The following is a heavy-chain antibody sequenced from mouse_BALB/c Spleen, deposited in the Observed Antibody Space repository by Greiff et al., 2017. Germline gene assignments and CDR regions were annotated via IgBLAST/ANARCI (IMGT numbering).Heavy chain of an antibody. D-gene: IGHD1-1*01. CDR3: ARSNYYGSRYFDV. Sequence: DVKLVESGGGLVQPGGSRKLSCAASGFTFSSFGMHWVRQAPEKGLEWVAYISSGSSTIYYADTVKGRFTISRDNPKNTLFLQMPSLRSEDTAMYYCARSNYYGSRYFDVWGAGTTVTVSS. CDR1: GFTFSSFG. V-gene: IGHV5-17*02. J-gene: IGHJ1*01. CDR2: ISSGSSTI.